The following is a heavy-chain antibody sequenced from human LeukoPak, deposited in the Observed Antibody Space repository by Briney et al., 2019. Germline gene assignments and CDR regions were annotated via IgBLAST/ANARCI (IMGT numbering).Heavy chain of an antibody. CDR1: GYTLTSYD. D-gene: IGHD6-6*01. Sequence: ASVKVSCKASGYTLTSYDINWVRQATGQGLEWMGWMNTNSGNTGYAQKFQGRVTMTRNTSISTAYMELSSLRSEDTAVYYCARGEGSSIAARPNGFDYWGQGTLVTVSS. V-gene: IGHV1-8*01. CDR2: MNTNSGNT. CDR3: ARGEGSSIAARPNGFDY. J-gene: IGHJ4*02.